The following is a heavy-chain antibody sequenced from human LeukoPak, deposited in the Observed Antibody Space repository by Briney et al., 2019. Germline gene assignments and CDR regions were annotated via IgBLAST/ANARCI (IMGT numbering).Heavy chain of an antibody. CDR2: IKQDGSEK. CDR1: GFTFSSYW. D-gene: IGHD6-19*01. CDR3: ATTTRSSGWDY. Sequence: GGSLRLSCAASGFTFSSYWMCWVRQTPGKGLEWLANIKQDGSEKQYVDSVKGRLTISRDNAKNSLYLQMNSLRADDAAVYYCATTTRSSGWDYWGQGTLVTVSS. J-gene: IGHJ4*02. V-gene: IGHV3-7*03.